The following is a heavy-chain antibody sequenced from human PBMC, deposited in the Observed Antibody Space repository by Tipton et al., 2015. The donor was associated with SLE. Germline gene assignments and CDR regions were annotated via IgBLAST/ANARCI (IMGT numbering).Heavy chain of an antibody. CDR1: GYSISSIYY. CDR3: ASPRPRELLRRSFDI. D-gene: IGHD5/OR15-5a*01. V-gene: IGHV4-38-2*01. CDR2: FAISGSS. J-gene: IGHJ3*02. Sequence: LSLTCVVSGYSISSIYYWGWIRQPPGKGLEWSGSFAISGSSFYNPSLKRRVSISAATSRNEFSLRVSSVTAADTAVYYCASPRPRELLRRSFDIWGQGTMVTVSS.